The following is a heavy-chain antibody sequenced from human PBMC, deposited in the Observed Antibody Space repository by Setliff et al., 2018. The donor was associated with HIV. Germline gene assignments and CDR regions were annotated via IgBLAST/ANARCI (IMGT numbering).Heavy chain of an antibody. Sequence: SETLSLTCGVYGESLSGYSWNWIRQPPGKGLEWIGYIFYSVNTNYNPSLKGRVTISVDTSKNQFSLKLSSVTAADTAVYYCARLAREEYCRGRTCYPNWFDPWGPGTLVTVSS. CDR1: GESLSGYS. J-gene: IGHJ5*02. D-gene: IGHD2-15*01. CDR3: ARLAREEYCRGRTCYPNWFDP. CDR2: IFYSVNT. V-gene: IGHV4-59*08.